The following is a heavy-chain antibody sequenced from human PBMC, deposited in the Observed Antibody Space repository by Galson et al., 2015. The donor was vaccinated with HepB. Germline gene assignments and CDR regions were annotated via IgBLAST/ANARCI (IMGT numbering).Heavy chain of an antibody. J-gene: IGHJ4*02. D-gene: IGHD6-19*01. CDR2: IIPIFGTA. CDR3: ARALAVAGDCDY. V-gene: IGHV1-69*13. CDR1: GDTFSSYA. Sequence: SVKVSCKASGDTFSSYAISWERQAPGQGLEWVGGIIPIFGTANYAQKLQGRVTITADEATSTAYMELSRLRSEYTAVYYCARALAVAGDCDYCGQGTLVTASS.